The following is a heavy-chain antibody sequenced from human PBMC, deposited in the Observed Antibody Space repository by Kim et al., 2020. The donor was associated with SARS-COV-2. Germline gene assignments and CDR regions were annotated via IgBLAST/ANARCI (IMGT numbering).Heavy chain of an antibody. CDR1: GGSISSYY. CDR2: IYYSGST. J-gene: IGHJ3*02. V-gene: IGHV4-59*13. CDR3: ARAVYPDAFDI. Sequence: SETLSLTCTVSGGSISSYYWSWIRQPPGKGLEWIGYIYYSGSTNYNPSLKSRVTISVDTSKNQFSLKLSSVTAADTAVYYCARAVYPDAFDIWGQGTMVTVSS.